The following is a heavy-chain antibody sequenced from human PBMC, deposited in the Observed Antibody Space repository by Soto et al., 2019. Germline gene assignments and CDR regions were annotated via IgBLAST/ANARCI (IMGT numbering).Heavy chain of an antibody. Sequence: SVKVSCKASGFTFTSSAMQWVRQARGQRLEWIGWIVVGSGNTNYAQKFQERVTITRDMSTSTAYMELSSLRSEDTAVFFCAAGDIVVGGDYYYYMDVWGKGTTVTVSS. CDR1: GFTFTSSA. CDR2: IVVGSGNT. D-gene: IGHD2-2*01. J-gene: IGHJ6*03. CDR3: AAGDIVVGGDYYYYMDV. V-gene: IGHV1-58*02.